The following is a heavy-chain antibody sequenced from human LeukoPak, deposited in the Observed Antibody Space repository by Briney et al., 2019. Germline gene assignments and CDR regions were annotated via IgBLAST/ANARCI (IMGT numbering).Heavy chain of an antibody. CDR2: ISGSGHSI. CDR1: EFTFSSYA. D-gene: IGHD3-22*01. V-gene: IGHV3-23*01. CDR3: AKNSSGDYYFFDH. J-gene: IGHJ4*02. Sequence: PGGSLRLSCVASEFTFSSYAMTWVRQAPGKGLEWVSSISGSGHSIYYADSVKGRFTISRDNSKNTLYLYMNTLRAEDTAIYYCAKNSSGDYYFFDHWGQGTLVTVSS.